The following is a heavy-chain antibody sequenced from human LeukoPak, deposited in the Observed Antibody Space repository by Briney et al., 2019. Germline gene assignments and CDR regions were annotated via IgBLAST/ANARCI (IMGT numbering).Heavy chain of an antibody. D-gene: IGHD3-22*01. CDR3: ARAGRDSSGYTLYYFDY. V-gene: IGHV3-21*01. J-gene: IGHJ4*02. Sequence: TGGSLRLSCAASGFTFSSYSMNWVRQAPGKGLEWVSSISSSSSYIYYADSVKGRFTISRDNAKNSLYLQMNSLRAEDTAIYYCARAGRDSSGYTLYYFDYWGQGTLVTVSS. CDR2: ISSSSSYI. CDR1: GFTFSSYS.